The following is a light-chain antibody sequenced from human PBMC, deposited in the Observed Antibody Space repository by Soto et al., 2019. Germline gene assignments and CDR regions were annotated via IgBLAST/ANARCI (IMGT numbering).Light chain of an antibody. J-gene: IGKJ3*01. V-gene: IGKV3-20*01. Sequence: ETVLTQSPGTLSLSPGERATLSCRASQSLSTNSLAWYQQKPGQTPRLLIYAASTRDTDIPDRFNGSGSGTDFALTISRLEPEDFALYYCHQYDASPRTFVPGTKVDI. CDR2: AAS. CDR1: QSLSTNS. CDR3: HQYDASPRT.